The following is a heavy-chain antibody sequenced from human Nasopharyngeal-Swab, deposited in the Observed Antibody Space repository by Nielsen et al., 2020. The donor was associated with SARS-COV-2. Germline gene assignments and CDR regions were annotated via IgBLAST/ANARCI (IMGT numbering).Heavy chain of an antibody. CDR3: AKDLRGPYFF. J-gene: IGHJ4*02. Sequence: GEPLKISCEVSGFPFDDFAMHWVRQAPGKGLEWVSAISGSGDISGSGGSTYYADSVKGRFTISRDNSKNTLSLQMNSLRADDTAVYYCAKDLRGPYFFWGQGTLVTVSS. CDR2: ISGSGDISGSGGST. D-gene: IGHD2/OR15-2a*01. V-gene: IGHV3-23*01. CDR1: GFPFDDFA.